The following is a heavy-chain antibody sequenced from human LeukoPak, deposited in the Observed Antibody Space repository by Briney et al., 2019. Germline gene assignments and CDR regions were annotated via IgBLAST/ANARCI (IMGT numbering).Heavy chain of an antibody. J-gene: IGHJ3*02. Sequence: SETLSLTCTVSGGSISSYYWSWIRQPPGKGLEWIGSIYYSGSTYYNPSLKSRVTISVDTSKNQFSLKLSSVTAADTAVYYCARDVPRHRVVVEAFDIWGQGTMVTVSS. CDR2: IYYSGST. CDR1: GGSISSYY. D-gene: IGHD3-22*01. V-gene: IGHV4-39*07. CDR3: ARDVPRHRVVVEAFDI.